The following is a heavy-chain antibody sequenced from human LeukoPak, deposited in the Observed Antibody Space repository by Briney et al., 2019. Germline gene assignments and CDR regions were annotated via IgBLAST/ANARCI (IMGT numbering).Heavy chain of an antibody. Sequence: GGSLRLSCAASGFTVSTNYMNWVRQAPGKGLKWVSILYSGSSTYYADSVEGRFTISRDSSKNTLFLQMNDLRAEDTAVYYCARVGDHFHWYLDLWGRGTLVTVSS. D-gene: IGHD3-3*02. J-gene: IGHJ2*01. V-gene: IGHV3-53*01. CDR2: LYSGSST. CDR3: ARVGDHFHWYLDL. CDR1: GFTVSTNY.